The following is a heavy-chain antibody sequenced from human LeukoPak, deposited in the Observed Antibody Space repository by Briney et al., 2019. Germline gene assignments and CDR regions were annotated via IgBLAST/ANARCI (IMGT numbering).Heavy chain of an antibody. D-gene: IGHD3-22*01. V-gene: IGHV3-74*01. CDR2: INSDGRST. J-gene: IGHJ4*02. CDR3: AKHSSGYYHYDY. CDR1: GFTFSSYW. Sequence: GGSLRLSCAASGFTFSSYWMHWVRQAPGKGLVWVSRINSDGRSTSYADSVKGRFTISRDNSKNTLHLQMNSLRAEDTAVYYCAKHSSGYYHYDYWGPGTPVTVAS.